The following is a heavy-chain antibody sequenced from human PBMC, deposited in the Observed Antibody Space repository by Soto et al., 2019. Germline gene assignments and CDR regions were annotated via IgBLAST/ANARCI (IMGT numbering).Heavy chain of an antibody. CDR3: ARQAID. V-gene: IGHV4-59*08. J-gene: IGHJ4*02. Sequence: QVQLQESGPGLVKPSETLSLTCTVSGGSISDYYWSWFRQAPGKGLDWIGYVYYSGSTNYNPSLQSRVTISVDTFKNQFSLKLSSVTAADTAIYYCARQAIDWGQGTLVTVSS. CDR1: GGSISDYY. CDR2: VYYSGST.